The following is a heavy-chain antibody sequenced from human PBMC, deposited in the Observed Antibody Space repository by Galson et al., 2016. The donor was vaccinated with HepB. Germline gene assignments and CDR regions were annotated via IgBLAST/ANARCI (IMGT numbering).Heavy chain of an antibody. D-gene: IGHD1-26*01. J-gene: IGHJ4*02. V-gene: IGHV3-23*01. CDR3: AIWEWGLPPC. Sequence: SLRLSCAASGFTFSISAMNWVCQAPGKGLEWVSGLHTSGATYYADSVRGRFTISRDNSKNTLYLQMSSLRAEDTAVYYCAIWEWGLPPCWGQGTLVTVSS. CDR2: LHTSGAT. CDR1: GFTFSISA.